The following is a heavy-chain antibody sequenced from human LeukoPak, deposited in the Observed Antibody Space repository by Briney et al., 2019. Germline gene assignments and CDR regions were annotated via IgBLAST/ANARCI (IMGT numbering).Heavy chain of an antibody. CDR1: GFTVSSIY. J-gene: IGHJ3*02. Sequence: AGSLRRYCAGSGFTVSSIYISWDRQAQGQGLERGSVIYSASTTYYADSLKGRFTISRDNYKNPRYLQTNSLRVDDTAVYYCASQSTPVLPFDIWGQGTMVTVSS. V-gene: IGHV3-66*04. CDR3: ASQSTPVLPFDI. CDR2: IYSASTT.